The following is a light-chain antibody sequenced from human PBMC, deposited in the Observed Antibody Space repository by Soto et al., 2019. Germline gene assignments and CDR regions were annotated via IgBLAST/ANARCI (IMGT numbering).Light chain of an antibody. V-gene: IGKV3-15*01. J-gene: IGKJ5*01. CDR1: QYINTR. Sequence: EIVFTHSPSTLSSFPVDRVTLSFMASQYINTRLAWYQHRPGQAPRLLVSGASTRATGIPARFSGSGSGKEFTLTISSLQSEDFAVYYCKQYKDWPNFGQGTRLEIK. CDR3: KQYKDWPN. CDR2: GAS.